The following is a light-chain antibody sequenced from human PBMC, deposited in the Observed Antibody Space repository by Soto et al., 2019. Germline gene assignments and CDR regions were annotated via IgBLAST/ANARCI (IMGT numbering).Light chain of an antibody. Sequence: QSALTQPASVSGSPGQSIAISCTGTISDVGAYDYVSWYQQHPGKAPKLIIYEVSNRPSGVSSRFSGSKSGNTASLTISRLQPEDEADYYCSSHASSGVFGTGTRSPS. CDR3: SSHASSGV. J-gene: IGLJ1*01. V-gene: IGLV2-14*01. CDR2: EVS. CDR1: ISDVGAYDY.